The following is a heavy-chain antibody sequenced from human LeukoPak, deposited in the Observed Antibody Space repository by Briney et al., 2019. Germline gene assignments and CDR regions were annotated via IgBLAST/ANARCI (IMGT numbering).Heavy chain of an antibody. CDR1: GFTFSVYV. V-gene: IGHV3-23*01. CDR2: ISVPVGST. J-gene: IGHJ4*01. CDR3: AKDYTKGVGATDY. Sequence: SGGSLRLSCAASGFTFSVYVMSCVRQAPRKGLECVSVISVPVGSTYYADSVKGRFTISRDNSKNTLYLQMNSLSTEETAVYYCAKDYTKGVGATDYWGPGNLVTVSS. D-gene: IGHD1-26*01.